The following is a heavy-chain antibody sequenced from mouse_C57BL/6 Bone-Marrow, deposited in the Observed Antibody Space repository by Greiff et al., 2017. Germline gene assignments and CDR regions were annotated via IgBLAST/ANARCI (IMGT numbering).Heavy chain of an antibody. Sequence: VQLKQSGPELVKPGASVKISCKASGYTFTDYYMNWVKQSHGKSLEWIGDINPNNGGTSYNQKFKGKATLTVDKSSSTAYMELRSLTSEDSAVYYCARNAYYSNSYYAMDYWGQGTSVTVSS. CDR2: INPNNGGT. D-gene: IGHD2-5*01. J-gene: IGHJ4*01. CDR1: GYTFTDYY. CDR3: ARNAYYSNSYYAMDY. V-gene: IGHV1-26*01.